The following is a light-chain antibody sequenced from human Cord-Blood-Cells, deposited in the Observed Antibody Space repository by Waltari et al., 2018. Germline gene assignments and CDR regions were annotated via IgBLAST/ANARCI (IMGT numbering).Light chain of an antibody. Sequence: DVVMPQSPLSLPVTLGHPASIPCRSSQSLVYSDGNTYLTWFQQRPGQSRSRLTYKVSNPDSGVTDRFRGSGSGTDLTLKISRVQAEDVGVYYCMQGTHWPPTFSGGTKVDIK. J-gene: IGKJ4*01. V-gene: IGKV2-30*01. CDR3: MQGTHWPPT. CDR1: QSLVYSDGNTY. CDR2: KVS.